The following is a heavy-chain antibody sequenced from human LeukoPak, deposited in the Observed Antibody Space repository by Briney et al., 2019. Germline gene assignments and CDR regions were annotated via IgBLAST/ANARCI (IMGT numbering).Heavy chain of an antibody. CDR1: GYTFTSYG. J-gene: IGHJ4*02. Sequence: GASVKVSCKASGYTFTSYGISWVRQAPGQGLEWMGWISAYNGNTSYAQKLQGRVTMTTDTSTSTAYMELRSLRSDDTAVYYCARDIVVVPAAWEYFDYWGQGTLVTVSS. D-gene: IGHD2-2*01. CDR2: ISAYNGNT. CDR3: ARDIVVVPAAWEYFDY. V-gene: IGHV1-18*01.